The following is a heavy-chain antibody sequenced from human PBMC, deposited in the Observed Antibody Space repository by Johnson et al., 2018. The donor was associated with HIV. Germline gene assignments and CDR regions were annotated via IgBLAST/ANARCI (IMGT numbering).Heavy chain of an antibody. V-gene: IGHV3-30*02. CDR3: AREGPYSSRWGAFDI. CDR2: IRYDGNSK. Sequence: QMQLVESGGGVVQPGGSLRLSCAASGFTFNTYGMDWVRQAPGKGLEWVAFIRYDGNSKYYIDSVKGRFTVSRDNSKNTLYLQMKSLRPEDTAVYYCAREGPYSSRWGAFDIWGQGTMVTVSS. CDR1: GFTFNTYG. D-gene: IGHD6-13*01. J-gene: IGHJ3*02.